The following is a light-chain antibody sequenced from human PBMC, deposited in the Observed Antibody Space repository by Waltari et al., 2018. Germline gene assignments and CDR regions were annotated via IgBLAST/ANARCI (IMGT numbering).Light chain of an antibody. V-gene: IGKV1-39*01. CDR1: QNIFNY. CDR2: SAS. Sequence: DLQMTQSPSSLSASVGARVTIPRRASQNIFNYLYWYHQKPGKAPKLLISSASILQSGVPSRFGGSGFGTDFALTITGLQPEDFGTYYCQQTVSAPITFGRGTKVDIK. J-gene: IGKJ1*01. CDR3: QQTVSAPIT.